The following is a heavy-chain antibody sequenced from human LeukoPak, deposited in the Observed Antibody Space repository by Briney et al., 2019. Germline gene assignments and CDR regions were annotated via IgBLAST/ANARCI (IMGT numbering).Heavy chain of an antibody. CDR3: ARDAYMDV. CDR1: GFTFSSYT. V-gene: IGHV3-7*01. J-gene: IGHJ6*03. Sequence: PGGSLRLYGVASGFTFSSYTMSWVRLAPGKRLEWVANIKQDGSEKYYVDSVKGRFTSSRDNAKNSLYLQMNSLRAEDTAVYYCARDAYMDVWGKGTTVTVSS. CDR2: IKQDGSEK.